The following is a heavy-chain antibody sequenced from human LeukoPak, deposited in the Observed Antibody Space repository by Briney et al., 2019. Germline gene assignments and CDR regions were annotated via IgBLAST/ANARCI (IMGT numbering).Heavy chain of an antibody. Sequence: GSLRLSCTASDFTVSNAWMSWVRQAPGKGLEWVGRIKSKTDGGTTDFAAPVKGRFTISRDDSKNTLYLQMNNLKTEDTAVYYCTTGDESSAYRYLDYWGQGTLVTVSS. D-gene: IGHD3-22*01. CDR3: TTGDESSAYRYLDY. V-gene: IGHV3-15*01. J-gene: IGHJ4*02. CDR2: IKSKTDGGTT. CDR1: DFTVSNAW.